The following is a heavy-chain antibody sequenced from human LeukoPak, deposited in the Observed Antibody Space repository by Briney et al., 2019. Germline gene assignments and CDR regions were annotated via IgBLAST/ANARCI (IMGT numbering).Heavy chain of an antibody. D-gene: IGHD1-26*01. J-gene: IGHJ4*02. CDR2: ISGTDGSA. CDR1: GFTFSNFA. Sequence: GGSLRLSCAASGFTFSNFAMSWVRQAPGKGLEWVSVISGTDGSAYYADSVKGRFTISRDNSKNTLNLQMSSVRAEDTAVYYCAKGISGSYYSPAGDYWGQGTLVTVSS. CDR3: AKGISGSYYSPAGDY. V-gene: IGHV3-23*01.